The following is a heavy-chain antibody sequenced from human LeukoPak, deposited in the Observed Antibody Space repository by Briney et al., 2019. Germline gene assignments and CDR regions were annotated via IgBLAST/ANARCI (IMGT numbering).Heavy chain of an antibody. CDR2: ISYDGSNK. CDR3: AKGSPTWTFGGVIATFQH. Sequence: PGRSLRLSCAASGFTFSSYGMHWVRQAPGKGLEWVAVISYDGSNKYYADSVKGRFTISRDNSKNTLYLQMNSLRAEDTAVYYCAKGSPTWTFGGVIATFQHWGQGTLVTVSS. J-gene: IGHJ1*01. D-gene: IGHD3-16*02. V-gene: IGHV3-30*18. CDR1: GFTFSSYG.